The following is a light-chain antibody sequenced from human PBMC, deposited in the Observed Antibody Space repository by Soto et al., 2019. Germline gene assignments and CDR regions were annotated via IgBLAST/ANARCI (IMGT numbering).Light chain of an antibody. V-gene: IGKV3-20*01. CDR2: GAS. CDR3: QQYGRXPRT. CDR1: QSLSSSY. J-gene: IGKJ1*01. Sequence: EIVLTQSPGTLSLSPGETAALSCRAIQSLSSSYLSWYQQKPGQAPMLLIHGASSSDTGITRRLSGSGYGTDFPPTLSRMEPEDFAVYCSQQYGRXPRTCGQRTKV.